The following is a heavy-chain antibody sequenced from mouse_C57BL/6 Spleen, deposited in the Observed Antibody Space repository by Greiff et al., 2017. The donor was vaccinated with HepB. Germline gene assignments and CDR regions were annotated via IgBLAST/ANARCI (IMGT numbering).Heavy chain of an antibody. CDR1: GYAFSSSW. J-gene: IGHJ2*01. D-gene: IGHD4-1*01. CDR2: IYPGDGDT. Sequence: SGPELVKPGASVKISCKASGYAFSSSWMNWVKQRPGKGLEWIGRIYPGDGDTNYNGKFKGKATLTADKSSSTAYMQLSSLTSEDSAVYFCARFPPGTDYWGQGTTLTVSS. CDR3: ARFPPGTDY. V-gene: IGHV1-82*01.